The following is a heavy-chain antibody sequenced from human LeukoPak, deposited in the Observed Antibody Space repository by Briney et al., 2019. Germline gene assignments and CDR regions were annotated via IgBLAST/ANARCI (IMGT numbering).Heavy chain of an antibody. CDR1: GVSISSYY. J-gene: IGHJ4*02. CDR3: ARAHSSGYHYFDY. V-gene: IGHV4-4*07. CDR2: IYTSGST. D-gene: IGHD6-19*01. Sequence: SETLSLTCTVSGVSISSYYWSWIRQPAGKGLEWIGRIYTSGSTNYNPSLKSRVTMSVATPKNQFSLRLSSVTPADTAVYFCARAHSSGYHYFDYWGQGTLVTVSS.